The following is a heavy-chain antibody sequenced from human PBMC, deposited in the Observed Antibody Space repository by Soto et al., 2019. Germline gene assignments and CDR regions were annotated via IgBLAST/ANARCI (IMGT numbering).Heavy chain of an antibody. D-gene: IGHD3-10*01. CDR1: GYTFTGYY. CDR2: INPNSGGT. CDR3: ARAYYYGSGSYYWDYYYMDV. V-gene: IGHV1-2*04. J-gene: IGHJ6*03. Sequence: ASVKVSCKASGYTFTGYYMHWVRQAPGQGLEWMGWINPNSGGTNYAQKFQGWVTMTRDTSISTAYMELSRLRSDDTAVYYCARAYYYGSGSYYWDYYYMDVWGKETTVTVS.